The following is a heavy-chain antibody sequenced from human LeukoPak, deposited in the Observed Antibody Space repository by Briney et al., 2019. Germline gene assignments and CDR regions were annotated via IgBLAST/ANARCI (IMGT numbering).Heavy chain of an antibody. CDR1: DYSISSAYY. Sequence: SETLSLTCAVSDYSISSAYYWGWLRQPPGEGVGWSGSIYHSGSTDNNPSLKSRVIISEDTSKIQFSLKLRSVTAADTAVDYCARDQADCGGDCYFDFWGQGTRVTVS. CDR3: ARDQADCGGDCYFDF. CDR2: IYHSGST. D-gene: IGHD2-21*02. V-gene: IGHV4-38-2*02. J-gene: IGHJ4*02.